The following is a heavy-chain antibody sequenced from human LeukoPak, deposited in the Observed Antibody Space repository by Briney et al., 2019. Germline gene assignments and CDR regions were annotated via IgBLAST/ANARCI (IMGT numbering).Heavy chain of an antibody. CDR2: ISGSGGST. J-gene: IGHJ1*01. D-gene: IGHD2-15*01. CDR3: AKPLGYCSGGSCYHYFQH. Sequence: GGSLRLSCAASGFTFNNYAMSWVRQAPGKGLECVSAISGSGGSTYYADSVKGRFTISRDNSKNTLYLQMNSLRAEDTAVYYCAKPLGYCSGGSCYHYFQHWGQGTLVTVSS. CDR1: GFTFNNYA. V-gene: IGHV3-23*01.